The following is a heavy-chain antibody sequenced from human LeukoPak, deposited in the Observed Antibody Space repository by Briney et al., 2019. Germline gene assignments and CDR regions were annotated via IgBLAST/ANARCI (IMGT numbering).Heavy chain of an antibody. Sequence: PGGSLRLSCAASGFTFSRHAMNWVRQAPGEGLEWVSSITSSGSYRYHSDSVKGRFTTSRDNAKNSLYLQMNSLRVEDTAVYYCASENIVTTSRALFDYWGQGTLVTVSS. J-gene: IGHJ4*02. V-gene: IGHV3-21*01. CDR3: ASENIVTTSRALFDY. D-gene: IGHD5-12*01. CDR1: GFTFSRHA. CDR2: ITSSGSYR.